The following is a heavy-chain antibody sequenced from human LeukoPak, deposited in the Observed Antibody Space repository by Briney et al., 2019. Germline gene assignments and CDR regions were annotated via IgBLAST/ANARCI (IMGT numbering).Heavy chain of an antibody. CDR3: ARGRYYYDSSGYYYRFDY. J-gene: IGHJ4*02. V-gene: IGHV4-34*01. D-gene: IGHD3-22*01. CDR2: INHNVCT. CDR1: GVSISGYY. Sequence: SETLSLTCTASGVSISGYYWSWIRQPAGKGLEWIGEINHNVCTNYNPSLKSRVTISVDTSKNQFSLKLSSVTAADTAVYYCARGRYYYDSSGYYYRFDYWGQGTLVTVSS.